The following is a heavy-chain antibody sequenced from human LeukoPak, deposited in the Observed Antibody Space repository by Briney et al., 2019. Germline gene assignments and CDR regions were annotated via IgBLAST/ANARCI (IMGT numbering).Heavy chain of an antibody. D-gene: IGHD4/OR15-4a*01. V-gene: IGHV4-34*01. CDR2: IHHRGSI. Sequence: SETLSLTCAVYGGSFSGYYWSWIRQPPGKGLEGIGNIHHRGSINYNPSLKSRVTISVDTSKNQFSLKLSSVTAADTAVYYCARVVDDSGGYMDVWAKGTTVTVSS. J-gene: IGHJ6*03. CDR3: ARVVDDSGGYMDV. CDR1: GGSFSGYY.